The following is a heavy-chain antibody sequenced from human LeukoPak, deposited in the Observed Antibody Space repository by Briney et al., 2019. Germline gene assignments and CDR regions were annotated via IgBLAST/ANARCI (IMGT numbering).Heavy chain of an antibody. V-gene: IGHV3-49*04. CDR3: TRGTEYSSRTYYYYYYMDV. CDR1: GFTFSNYA. Sequence: GGSLRLSCTASGFTFSNYAMSWVRQAPGKGLEWVGFIRSKAYGGATEYAASVKGIFTISRDDSKSIAYLQKNSLKTEDTAVYYCTRGTEYSSRTYYYYYYMDVWGKGTTVTVSS. CDR2: IRSKAYGGAT. J-gene: IGHJ6*03. D-gene: IGHD6-13*01.